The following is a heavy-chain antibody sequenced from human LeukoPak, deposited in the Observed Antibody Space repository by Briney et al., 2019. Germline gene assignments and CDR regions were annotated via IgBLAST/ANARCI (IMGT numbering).Heavy chain of an antibody. CDR1: GFTFSSYS. V-gene: IGHV3-21*01. CDR3: ATYDILTGFDY. J-gene: IGHJ4*02. CDR2: ISSSSSYI. D-gene: IGHD3-9*01. Sequence: GGSLRLSCAASGFTFSSYSMNWVRQAPGKGLEWVSSISSSSSYIYYADSVKGRLTISRDNAKNSLYLQMNSLRAEDTAVYYCATYDILTGFDYWGQGTLVTVSS.